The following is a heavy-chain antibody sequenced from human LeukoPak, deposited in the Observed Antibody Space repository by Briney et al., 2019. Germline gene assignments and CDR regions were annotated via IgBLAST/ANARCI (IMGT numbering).Heavy chain of an antibody. V-gene: IGHV3-30*18. CDR2: ISYDGSNK. CDR3: AKEGGYYDILSNPYYFDY. D-gene: IGHD3-9*01. CDR1: GFTFSSYG. Sequence: PGGSLRLSCAASGFTFSSYGMHWVRQAPGKGLEWVAVISYDGSNKYYADSEKGRFTISRDNSKNTLYLQMNSLRAEDTAVYYCAKEGGYYDILSNPYYFDYWGQGTLVTVSS. J-gene: IGHJ4*02.